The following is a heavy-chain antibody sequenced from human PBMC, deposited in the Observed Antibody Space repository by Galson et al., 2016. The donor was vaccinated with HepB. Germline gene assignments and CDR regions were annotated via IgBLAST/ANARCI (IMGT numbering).Heavy chain of an antibody. CDR2: ITESGGGT. J-gene: IGHJ4*02. CDR1: GFVFRAYA. D-gene: IGHD4-23*01. V-gene: IGHV3-23*01. Sequence: SLRLSCAASGFVFRAYAMNWVRQAPGKGPEWVSTITESGGGTHYADSVKGRFIISRDNPKNTLYLHMNSLRAEDTAVYYCTKGYGGNPADYWGQETLVTVSS. CDR3: TKGYGGNPADY.